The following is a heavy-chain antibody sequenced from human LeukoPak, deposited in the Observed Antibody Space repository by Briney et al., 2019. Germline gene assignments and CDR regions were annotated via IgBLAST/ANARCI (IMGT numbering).Heavy chain of an antibody. D-gene: IGHD3-9*01. CDR3: ASAFHAVLTGHYYYYSMYV. CDR2: INSGSTYI. V-gene: IGHV3-21*01. CDR1: GFTFSNSS. Sequence: GGSLRLSCAVSGFTFSNSSMNWVRQAPGKGLEWVSSINSGSTYIYYADSVKGRFTISRDNAKNSLFLQMHSLRAEDTAVYYCASAFHAVLTGHYYYYSMYVWGQGTTVTVSS. J-gene: IGHJ6*02.